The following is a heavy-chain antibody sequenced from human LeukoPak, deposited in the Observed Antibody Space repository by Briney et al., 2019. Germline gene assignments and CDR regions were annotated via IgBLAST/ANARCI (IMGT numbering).Heavy chain of an antibody. Sequence: SETLSLTCDVHGEFFSGFYWSWIRQSPGKGLEWIGDINHSGTTKYNPSLKSRVTLLIDTSKNHFSLKVNSVTAADTAVYYCARLPLGAFGEVLNFDLWGQGTVVTVSS. CDR1: GEFFSGFY. J-gene: IGHJ4*02. CDR3: ARLPLGAFGEVLNFDL. V-gene: IGHV4-34*01. D-gene: IGHD3-10*01. CDR2: INHSGTT.